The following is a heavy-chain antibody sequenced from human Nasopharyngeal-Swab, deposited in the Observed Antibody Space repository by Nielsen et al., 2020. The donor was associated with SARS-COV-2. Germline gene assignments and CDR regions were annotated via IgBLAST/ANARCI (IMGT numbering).Heavy chain of an antibody. Sequence: ASVKVSCKASGCTFTSYYMHWVRQAPGQGLEWMGIINPSGGSTSYAQKFQGRVPMTRDTSTTTVYMELSSLRSEDTAVYYCARDIEDSRIGTSLLAVAGTCGSAHCYGMDVWGQGTTVTVSS. CDR3: ARDIEDSRIGTSLLAVAGTCGSAHCYGMDV. J-gene: IGHJ6*02. CDR2: INPSGGST. CDR1: GCTFTSYY. D-gene: IGHD6-19*01. V-gene: IGHV1-46*01.